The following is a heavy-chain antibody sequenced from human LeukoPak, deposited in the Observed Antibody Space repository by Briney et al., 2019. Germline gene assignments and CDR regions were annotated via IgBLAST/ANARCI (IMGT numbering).Heavy chain of an antibody. V-gene: IGHV3-30*02. CDR3: AKEKTRPSGFAFDI. CDR2: IRYDGSNK. D-gene: IGHD6-25*01. CDR1: GFTFSSYE. J-gene: IGHJ3*02. Sequence: GSLRLSCAASGFTFSSYEMNWVRQAPGKGLEWVAFIRYDGSNKYYADSVKGRFTISRDNSKNTLYLQMNSLRAEDTAVYYCAKEKTRPSGFAFDIWGQGTMVTVSS.